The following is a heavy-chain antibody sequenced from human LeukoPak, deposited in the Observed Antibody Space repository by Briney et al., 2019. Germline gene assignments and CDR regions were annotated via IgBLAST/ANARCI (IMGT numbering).Heavy chain of an antibody. CDR1: GFTFSSYG. V-gene: IGHV3-33*01. J-gene: IGHJ6*02. D-gene: IGHD3-22*01. Sequence: GGPLRLSCAASGFTFSSYGMHWVRQAPGKGLEWVAVIWYDGSNKYYADSVKGRFTISRDNSKNTLYLQMNSLRAEDTAVYYCAREGSSGYYFYYYYYGMDVRGQGTTVTVSS. CDR3: AREGSSGYYFYYYYYGMDV. CDR2: IWYDGSNK.